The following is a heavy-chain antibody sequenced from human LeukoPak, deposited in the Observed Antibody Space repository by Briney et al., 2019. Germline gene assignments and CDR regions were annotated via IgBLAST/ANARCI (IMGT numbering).Heavy chain of an antibody. V-gene: IGHV1-2*02. CDR3: ARTSVEVGQNYYGMDV. Sequence: ASVKVSCKASGYTFTGYFMHWLRQSPGQGLEYMGWINPNSGGTKSAQKFQGRVTMTRDTSISTGYMELSGLASDDAAVYYCARTSVEVGQNYYGMDVWGQGTTVTVSS. J-gene: IGHJ6*02. D-gene: IGHD3-22*01. CDR2: INPNSGGT. CDR1: GYTFTGYF.